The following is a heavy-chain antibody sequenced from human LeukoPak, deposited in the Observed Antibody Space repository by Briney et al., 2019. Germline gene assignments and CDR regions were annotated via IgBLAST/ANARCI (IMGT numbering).Heavy chain of an antibody. Sequence: QTGGSLRLSCAASGFNPRNYWMHWVRQAPGKGLVWISRINIDGSSISYADSMKGRFTISRDNAKNTLYLQMNSLRAEDTAVYYCARDRYDILTGYNPLGAIDIWGQGTMVTVSS. CDR2: INIDGSSI. V-gene: IGHV3-74*01. J-gene: IGHJ3*02. CDR3: ARDRYDILTGYNPLGAIDI. CDR1: GFNPRNYW. D-gene: IGHD3-9*01.